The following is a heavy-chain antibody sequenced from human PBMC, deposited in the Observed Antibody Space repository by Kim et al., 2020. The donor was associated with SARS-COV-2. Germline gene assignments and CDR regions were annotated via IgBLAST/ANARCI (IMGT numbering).Heavy chain of an antibody. CDR2: GNT. J-gene: IGHJ4*02. V-gene: IGHV7-4-1*02. D-gene: IGHD6-13*01. Sequence: GNTTYAQGFTGRFVFSLDTSVSTAYLQISSLKAEDTAVYYCASVSSSYDYWGQGTLVTVSS. CDR3: ASVSSSYDY.